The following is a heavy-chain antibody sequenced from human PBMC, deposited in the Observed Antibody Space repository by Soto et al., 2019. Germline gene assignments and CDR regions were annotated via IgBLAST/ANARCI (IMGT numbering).Heavy chain of an antibody. CDR1: GYTFTSYV. CDR3: AIGATGYDY. D-gene: IGHD1-1*01. Sequence: QVQLVQSGAEVKKPGASVKVSCKASGYTFTSYVIHWVRQAPGQRLEWMGWINAGNGNTKYSQKFQGRGTITSDTSACTAYMELSSLTSDDTAVYYCAIGATGYDYWGQGTLVSVSS. CDR2: INAGNGNT. V-gene: IGHV1-3*01. J-gene: IGHJ4*02.